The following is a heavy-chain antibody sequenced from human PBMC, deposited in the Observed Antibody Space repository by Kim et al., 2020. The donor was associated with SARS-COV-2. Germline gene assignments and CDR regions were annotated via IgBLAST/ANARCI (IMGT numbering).Heavy chain of an antibody. CDR1: GGSISSYY. D-gene: IGHD5-18*01. J-gene: IGHJ3*02. V-gene: IGHV4-59*01. CDR2: IYYSGST. CDR3: ARLVGGYSYGSFRGGAFDI. Sequence: SETLSLTCTVSGGSISSYYWSWIRQPPGKGLEWIGYIYYSGSTNYNPSLKSRVTISVDTSKNQFSLKLSSVTAADTAVYYCARLVGGYSYGSFRGGAFDIWGQGTMVTVSS.